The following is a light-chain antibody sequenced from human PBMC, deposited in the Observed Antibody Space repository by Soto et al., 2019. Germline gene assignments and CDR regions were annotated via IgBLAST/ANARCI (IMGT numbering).Light chain of an antibody. CDR2: EAS. J-gene: IGKJ4*01. CDR1: QSVSRY. Sequence: EIVLTQSPATLSFSPGERATLSCRASQSVSRYLAWYQQKPGQAPRLLIYEASTRATGIPARFSATGSGTDFTLTISSLEPEDSAVYYCQQRSNWPPLTFGGGTKVEIK. CDR3: QQRSNWPPLT. V-gene: IGKV3-11*01.